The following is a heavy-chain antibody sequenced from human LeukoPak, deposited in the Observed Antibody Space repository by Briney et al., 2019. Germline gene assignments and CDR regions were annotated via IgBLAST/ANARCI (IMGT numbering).Heavy chain of an antibody. CDR3: AKDSDYLGYYYDSSGYFDY. Sequence: GGSLRLSCAASGFTFSSYGMHWVRQAPGKGLEWVAVISYDGSNKYYADSVKGRFTISRDNSKNTLYLQMNSLRAEDTAVYYCAKDSDYLGYYYDSSGYFDYWGQGTLVTVSS. J-gene: IGHJ4*02. CDR1: GFTFSSYG. V-gene: IGHV3-30*18. CDR2: ISYDGSNK. D-gene: IGHD3-22*01.